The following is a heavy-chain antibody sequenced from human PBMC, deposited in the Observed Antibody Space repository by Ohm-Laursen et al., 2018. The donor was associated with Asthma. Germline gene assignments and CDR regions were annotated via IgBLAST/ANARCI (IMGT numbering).Heavy chain of an antibody. CDR1: GFTFSSYA. CDR2: INQDGSIW. J-gene: IGHJ4*02. CDR3: AKDPYGAQIRGRFDY. V-gene: IGHV3-7*05. Sequence: SLRLSCAASGFTFSSYAMTWVRQAPGRGLEWVANINQDGSIWGYVDSVKGRFAISRDNAHNSLYLQMNSLRAEDTAEYYCAKDPYGAQIRGRFDYWGQGTLVTVSS. D-gene: IGHD4-17*01.